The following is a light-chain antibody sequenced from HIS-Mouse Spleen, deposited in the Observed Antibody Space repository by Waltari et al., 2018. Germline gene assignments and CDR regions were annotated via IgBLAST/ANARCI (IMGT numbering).Light chain of an antibody. Sequence: QSALTQPASVSGSPGQSITISCTGTSSAVGCYTLVPWYQQHPGKAPKLMIYEGSKRPSGVSNRFSGSKSGNTASLTISGLQAEDEADYYCCSYAGSSTFGVFGGGTKLTVL. V-gene: IGLV2-23*03. CDR1: SSAVGCYTL. J-gene: IGLJ3*02. CDR3: CSYAGSSTFGV. CDR2: EGS.